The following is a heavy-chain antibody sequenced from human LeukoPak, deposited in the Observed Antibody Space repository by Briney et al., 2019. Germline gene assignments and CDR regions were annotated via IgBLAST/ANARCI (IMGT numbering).Heavy chain of an antibody. V-gene: IGHV4-39*07. J-gene: IGHJ4*02. Sequence: SETLSLTCTVSGVSISSSSYYWGWIRQPPGKGLEWIGSIYYSGSTYYNPSLKSRVTISVDTSKNQFSLKLSSVTAADTAVYYCARGQWGYADYFDYWGQGTLVTVSS. CDR2: IYYSGST. D-gene: IGHD5-12*01. CDR3: ARGQWGYADYFDY. CDR1: GVSISSSSYY.